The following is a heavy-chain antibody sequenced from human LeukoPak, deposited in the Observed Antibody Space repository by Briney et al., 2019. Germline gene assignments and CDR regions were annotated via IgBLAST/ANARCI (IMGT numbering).Heavy chain of an antibody. Sequence: GGSLRLSCAAYGFTFSSYGMHWVRQAPGKGLEWVAVIWYDGSNKYYADSVKGRFTISRDNSKNTLYLQMNSLRAEDTAVYYCARQYNWNDPFDYWGQGTLVTVSS. J-gene: IGHJ4*02. CDR3: ARQYNWNDPFDY. D-gene: IGHD1-1*01. CDR1: GFTFSSYG. V-gene: IGHV3-33*01. CDR2: IWYDGSNK.